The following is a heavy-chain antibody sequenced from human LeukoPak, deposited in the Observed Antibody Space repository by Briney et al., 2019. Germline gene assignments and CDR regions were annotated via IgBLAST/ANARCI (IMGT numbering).Heavy chain of an antibody. J-gene: IGHJ6*02. CDR1: GGTFSSYA. Sequence: ASVKVSCKASGGTFSSYAISWVRQAPGQGLEWMGWISAYNGNTNYAQKLQGRVTMTTDTSTSTAYMELRSLRSDDTAVYYCARDLGYSYGLHYYGMDVWGQGTTVTVSS. V-gene: IGHV1-18*01. D-gene: IGHD5-18*01. CDR2: ISAYNGNT. CDR3: ARDLGYSYGLHYYGMDV.